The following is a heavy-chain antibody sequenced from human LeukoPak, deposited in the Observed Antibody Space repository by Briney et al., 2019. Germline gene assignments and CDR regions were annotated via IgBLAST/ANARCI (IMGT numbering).Heavy chain of an antibody. CDR1: GFTVSSNY. D-gene: IGHD6-19*01. J-gene: IGHJ4*02. Sequence: PGGSLRLSCAASGFTVSSNYMSWVRQAPGKGLEWVSVIYSGGSTYYADSVKGRFTISRDNSKNTLYLQMNSLRAEDTAVYYCARGRDSGWYYFDYWGQGTLVTVS. CDR3: ARGRDSGWYYFDY. CDR2: IYSGGST. V-gene: IGHV3-53*01.